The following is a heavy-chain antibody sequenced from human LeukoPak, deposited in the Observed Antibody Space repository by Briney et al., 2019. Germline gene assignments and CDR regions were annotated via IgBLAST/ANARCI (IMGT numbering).Heavy chain of an antibody. CDR2: ISYSGST. CDR3: AGSSGWSGVLDY. D-gene: IGHD6-19*01. J-gene: IGHJ4*01. CDR1: GGSITTYY. Sequence: SETLSLTCAVSGGSITTYYWSWIRQPPGKGPEWIGYISYSGSTNNNPSLKSRVTTSLDTSKDQLSLRLTSVTAADSAVYYCAGSSGWSGVLDYWGQGTLVTVSS. V-gene: IGHV4-59*01.